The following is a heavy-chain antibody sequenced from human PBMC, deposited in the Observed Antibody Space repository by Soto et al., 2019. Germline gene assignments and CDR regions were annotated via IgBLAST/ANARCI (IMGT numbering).Heavy chain of an antibody. J-gene: IGHJ3*02. CDR3: ARDKVNLDWFGAWAAFDI. CDR1: GDSVSSNSAA. V-gene: IGHV6-1*01. D-gene: IGHD3-10*01. CDR2: TYYRSKWYN. Sequence: QVQLQQSGPGLVKPSQTLSLTCAISGDSVSSNSAAWNWIRQSPSRGLEWLGRTYYRSKWYNDYAVSVKSRITINPDTSKNQFSLQLNSVTPEDTAVYYCARDKVNLDWFGAWAAFDIWGQGTMVTVSS.